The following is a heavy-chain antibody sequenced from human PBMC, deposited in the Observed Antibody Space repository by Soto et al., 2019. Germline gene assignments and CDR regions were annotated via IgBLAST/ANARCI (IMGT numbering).Heavy chain of an antibody. J-gene: IGHJ4*02. V-gene: IGHV1-18*01. Sequence: ASVKVSCKASGYTFTSYAMHWVRQAPGQRLEWMGWINAYNGNTNYAQKLQGRVTMTTDTSTSTAYMELRSLRSDDTAVYYCARDLLSSGWHFDYWGQGTLVTVSS. CDR3: ARDLLSSGWHFDY. D-gene: IGHD6-19*01. CDR2: INAYNGNT. CDR1: GYTFTSYA.